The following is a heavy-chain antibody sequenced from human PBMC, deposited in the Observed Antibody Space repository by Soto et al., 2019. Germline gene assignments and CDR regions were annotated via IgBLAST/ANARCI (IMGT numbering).Heavy chain of an antibody. Sequence: QVQLQESGPGLVKPSQTLSLTCTVSGGSISSGGYYWSWIRQHPGKGLEWIGYIYYSGSTYYNPSLTSRVTVSVDPSKNPFSLKLGSVPAAVTAVYYCAREDTANYYGMDVWGRGTTVTVSS. CDR3: AREDTANYYGMDV. V-gene: IGHV4-31*03. CDR1: GGSISSGGYY. J-gene: IGHJ6*02. CDR2: IYYSGST. D-gene: IGHD5-18*01.